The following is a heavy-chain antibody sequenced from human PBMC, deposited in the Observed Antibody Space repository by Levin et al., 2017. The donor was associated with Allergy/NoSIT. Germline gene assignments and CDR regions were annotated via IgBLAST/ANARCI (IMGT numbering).Heavy chain of an antibody. CDR2: ISGSGGST. Sequence: GESLKISCAASGFTFSSYAMSWVRQAPGKGLEWVSAISGSGGSTYYADSVQGRFTISRDNSKTTLYLQMNSLRAEDTAVYDCAKRGIAVAGTKFPDYWGQGTLVTVAS. CDR1: GFTFSSYA. D-gene: IGHD6-19*01. CDR3: AKRGIAVAGTKFPDY. V-gene: IGHV3-23*01. J-gene: IGHJ4*02.